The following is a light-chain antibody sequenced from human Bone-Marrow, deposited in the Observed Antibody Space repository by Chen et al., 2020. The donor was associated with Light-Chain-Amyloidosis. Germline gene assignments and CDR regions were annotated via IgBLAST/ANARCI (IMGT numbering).Light chain of an antibody. CDR3: QERTNWPLYT. CDR1: QRISKF. Sequence: EIVLTQSPATLSLSPGERAALSCRASQRISKFLAWYQHKPGQAPRLLIYDASIRATGIPARFSGSGSGTDFNLTINSLEPEDFAVYYCQERTNWPLYTFGQGTKLEI. J-gene: IGKJ2*01. CDR2: DAS. V-gene: IGKV3-11*01.